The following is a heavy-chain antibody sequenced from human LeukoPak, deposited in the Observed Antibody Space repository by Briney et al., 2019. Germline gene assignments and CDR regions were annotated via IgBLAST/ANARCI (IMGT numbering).Heavy chain of an antibody. V-gene: IGHV3-23*01. CDR3: ARGFSGHGLFDY. Sequence: GGSLRLSCAASGFSVSYYYMSWVRQAPGKGLEWVSAISGSGGSTYYADSVKGRFTISRDNSKNTLYLQMNSLRAEDTAVYYCARGFSGHGLFDYWGQGTLVTVSS. J-gene: IGHJ4*02. D-gene: IGHD5-12*01. CDR2: ISGSGGST. CDR1: GFSVSYYY.